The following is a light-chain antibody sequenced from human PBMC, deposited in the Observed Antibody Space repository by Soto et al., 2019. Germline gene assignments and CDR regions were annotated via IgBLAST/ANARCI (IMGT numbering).Light chain of an antibody. CDR3: QQYHNWPPKYT. Sequence: EIVMTQSPASLSVSPGDGATLSCRASQTVASNLVWYQQKPGQGPRLLIHGASTRAAGVPARFSGSGSGTDFTLTISSLQSEDFAVYYCQQYHNWPPKYTFGQGTKLQIK. V-gene: IGKV3-15*01. CDR2: GAS. J-gene: IGKJ2*01. CDR1: QTVASN.